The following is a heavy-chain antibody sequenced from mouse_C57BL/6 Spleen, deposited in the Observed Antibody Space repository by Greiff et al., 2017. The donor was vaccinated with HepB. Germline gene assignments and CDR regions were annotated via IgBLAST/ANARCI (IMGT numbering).Heavy chain of an antibody. CDR2: IYPGSGST. D-gene: IGHD2-3*01. CDR3: GRGLLLLLCYFDV. Sequence: QVQLQQSGAELVKPGASVKMSCKASGYTFTSYWITWVKQRPGQGLEWIGDIYPGSGSTNYNEKFKSKATLTVETSSSTAYMQHSSLTSEASVVYYAGRGLLLLLCYFDVWGTGTTVTVSS. CDR1: GYTFTSYW. J-gene: IGHJ1*03. V-gene: IGHV1-55*01.